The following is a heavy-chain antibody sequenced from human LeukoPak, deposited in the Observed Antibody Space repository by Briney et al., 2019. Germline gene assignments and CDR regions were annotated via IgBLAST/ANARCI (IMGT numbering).Heavy chain of an antibody. D-gene: IGHD1-7*01. CDR1: GYTFTGYY. J-gene: IGHJ3*02. CDR2: INPNSGGT. Sequence: ASVKVSCRASGYTFTGYYMHWVRQAPGQGPEWMGWINPNSGGTNYAQKFQGRVTMTRDTSISTAYMELSRLRSDDTAVYYCARDVNWLIGWNYVDAFDIWGQGTMVTVSS. V-gene: IGHV1-2*02. CDR3: ARDVNWLIGWNYVDAFDI.